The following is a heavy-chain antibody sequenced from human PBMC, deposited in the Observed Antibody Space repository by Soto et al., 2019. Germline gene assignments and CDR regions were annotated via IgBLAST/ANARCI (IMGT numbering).Heavy chain of an antibody. CDR3: ARDRIAARGGYYFDF. D-gene: IGHD6-6*01. Sequence: QVQLVESGGGVVQPGRSRRLSCAASGFIFSSYGMHWVRQAPGKGLEWVTFISYDGNNRYYADSVKGRFTITRDKSKNTVYLQMNSLRAEDTAMYYCARDRIAARGGYYFDFWGQGTLVTVSS. J-gene: IGHJ4*02. CDR2: ISYDGNNR. CDR1: GFIFSSYG. V-gene: IGHV3-30*03.